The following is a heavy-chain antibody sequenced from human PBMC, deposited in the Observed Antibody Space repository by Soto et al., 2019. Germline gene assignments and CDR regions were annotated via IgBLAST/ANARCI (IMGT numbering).Heavy chain of an antibody. Sequence: PGGSLRLSCAASGFTFNNYAINWVRRSPGKGLEWVSVISGSAGSTYYADSVKGRFTITRDNSKNTLYLQMSSLRAEDTAVYYCAKAGGAAGTVDYFDYWGQGTLVTVSS. V-gene: IGHV3-23*01. J-gene: IGHJ4*02. CDR2: ISGSAGST. D-gene: IGHD6-13*01. CDR1: GFTFNNYA. CDR3: AKAGGAAGTVDYFDY.